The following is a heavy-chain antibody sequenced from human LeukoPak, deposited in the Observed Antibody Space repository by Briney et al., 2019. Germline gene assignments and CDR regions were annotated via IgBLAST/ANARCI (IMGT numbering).Heavy chain of an antibody. V-gene: IGHV1-69*13. Sequence: SVKVSCKASGGTFSSYAISWVRQAPGQGLEWMGGIIPIFGTANYAQKFQGSVTITADESTSTAYMELSSLRSEDTAVYYCASEHSGSSYSSFDYWGQGTLVTVSS. D-gene: IGHD1-26*01. CDR1: GGTFSSYA. CDR3: ASEHSGSSYSSFDY. CDR2: IIPIFGTA. J-gene: IGHJ4*02.